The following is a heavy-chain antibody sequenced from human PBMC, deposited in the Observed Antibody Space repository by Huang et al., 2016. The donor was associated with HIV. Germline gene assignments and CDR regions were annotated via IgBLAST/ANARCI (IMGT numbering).Heavy chain of an antibody. V-gene: IGHV3-30*02. Sequence: QVQLVDSGGGVVQPGGSRRLSCTASGFIFASYGMHWVRQGPGKGLVWVAFIRYDGNKKLYANSVKGRFTISRYDAKNTVYLQMNSLKGEDTAVYYCAKDSPTDDYFYMDAWGKGATVSVYS. CDR2: IRYDGNKK. CDR1: GFIFASYG. CDR3: AKDSPTDDYFYMDA. J-gene: IGHJ6*03. D-gene: IGHD3-3*01.